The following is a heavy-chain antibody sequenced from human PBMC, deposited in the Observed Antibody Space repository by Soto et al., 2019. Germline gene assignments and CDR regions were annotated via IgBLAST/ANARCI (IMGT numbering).Heavy chain of an antibody. CDR1: GFTFSSYA. CDR2: ISGSGGST. J-gene: IGHJ5*02. D-gene: IGHD6-13*01. V-gene: IGHV3-23*01. Sequence: QPGGSLRLSCAASGFTFSSYAMSWVRQAPGKGLEWVSAISGSGGSTYYADSVKGRFTISRDNSKNTLYLQMNSLRAEDTAVYYCAKDSWGSSSWHDWNGFDPWGQGTLVTVSS. CDR3: AKDSWGSSSWHDWNGFDP.